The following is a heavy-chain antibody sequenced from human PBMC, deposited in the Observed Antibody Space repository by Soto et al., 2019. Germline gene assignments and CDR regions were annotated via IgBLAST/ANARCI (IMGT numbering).Heavy chain of an antibody. CDR2: ISAYNGNT. Sequence: XSVKVSCKASVYTFTSYGISWVRQAPGQGLEWMGWISAYNGNTNYAQKLQGRVTMTTDTSTSTAYMELRSLRSDDTAVYYCARSNCSGGSCSLYYYYYGMDVWGQGTTVTVSS. CDR1: VYTFTSYG. CDR3: ARSNCSGGSCSLYYYYYGMDV. J-gene: IGHJ6*02. V-gene: IGHV1-18*01. D-gene: IGHD2-15*01.